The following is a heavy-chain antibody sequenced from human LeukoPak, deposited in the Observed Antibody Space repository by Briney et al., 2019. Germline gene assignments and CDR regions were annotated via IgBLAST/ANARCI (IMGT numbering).Heavy chain of an antibody. V-gene: IGHV3-64*01. CDR3: ARGGVASDYGDDYFDY. D-gene: IGHD4-17*01. J-gene: IGHJ4*02. CDR2: ISSNGGST. Sequence: GGSLRLSCAASGFTFSSYAMHWVRQAPGKGLEYVSAISSNGGSTYYANSVKGRFTISRDNSKNTLYLQMGSLRAEDMAVYYCARGGVASDYGDDYFDYWGQGTLVTVSS. CDR1: GFTFSSYA.